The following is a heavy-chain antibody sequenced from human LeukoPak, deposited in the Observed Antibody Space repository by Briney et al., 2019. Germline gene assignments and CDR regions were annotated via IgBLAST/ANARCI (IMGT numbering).Heavy chain of an antibody. Sequence: GGSLRLFCAASGFTFSSYSMNWVRQAPGKGLEWVSSISSSSSYIYYADSVKGRFTISRDNAKNSLYLQMNSLRAEDTAVYYCARDRRQMTTVTAFDYWGQGTLVTVSS. J-gene: IGHJ4*02. CDR3: ARDRRQMTTVTAFDY. CDR1: GFTFSSYS. D-gene: IGHD4-17*01. V-gene: IGHV3-21*01. CDR2: ISSSSSYI.